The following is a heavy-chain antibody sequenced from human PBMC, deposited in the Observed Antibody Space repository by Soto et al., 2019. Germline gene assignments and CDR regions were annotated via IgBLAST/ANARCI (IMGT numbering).Heavy chain of an antibody. CDR2: IWYDGSNK. CDR1: GFTFSSYG. V-gene: IGHV3-33*01. J-gene: IGHJ4*02. CDR3: ARHGDY. Sequence: QVQLVESGGGVVQPGRSLRLSCAASGFTFSSYGMHWVRQAPGKGLEWVAVIWYDGSNKYYADSVKGRFTISRDNSKNTPYMQMNSLRAEDTAVYYCARHGDYWGQGTLVTVSS.